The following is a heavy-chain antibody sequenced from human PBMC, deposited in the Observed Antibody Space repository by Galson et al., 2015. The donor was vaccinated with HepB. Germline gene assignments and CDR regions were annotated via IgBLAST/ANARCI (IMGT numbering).Heavy chain of an antibody. V-gene: IGHV3-48*02. CDR3: ATDLRVKNRIFDY. J-gene: IGHJ4*01. CDR1: GFTFINYG. CDR2: ISGGGSTK. Sequence: SLRLSCAASGFTFINYGMDWVRQAPGKGLEWISFISGGGSTKHYADAVKGRFIISRDNAKNSLYLQMNSLRDEDTAVYYCATDLRVKNRIFDYWGQGTLVTVSS. D-gene: IGHD1-14*01.